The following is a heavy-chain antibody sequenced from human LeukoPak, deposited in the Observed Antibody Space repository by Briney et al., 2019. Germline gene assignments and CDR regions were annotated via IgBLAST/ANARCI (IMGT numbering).Heavy chain of an antibody. D-gene: IGHD3-10*01. CDR2: IINSGGTI. J-gene: IGHJ6*02. CDR1: GFTFSIHG. V-gene: IGHV3-48*02. CDR3: ARVGRGLYSMDV. Sequence: GGSLRLSCAASGFTFSIHGMNWVRQTPGKGLEWVSYIINSGGTIYYADSVQGRFTISRDNAKNSLYLQMNSLRDEDTAVYYCARVGRGLYSMDVWGQGTTVTVSS.